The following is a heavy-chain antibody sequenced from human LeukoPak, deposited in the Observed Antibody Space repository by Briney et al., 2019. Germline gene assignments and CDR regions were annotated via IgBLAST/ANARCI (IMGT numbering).Heavy chain of an antibody. D-gene: IGHD4/OR15-4a*01. CDR2: MSYDGSNK. V-gene: IGHV3-30-3*01. CDR1: GFTFSSYT. J-gene: IGHJ4*02. CDR3: AREDYGGVYFDY. Sequence: GRSLRLSCAASGFTFSSYTMHWVRQAPGKGLEWVAVMSYDGSNKYYADSVKGRFTISRDNSKDTLDLQMNSLRTEDTAVYYCAREDYGGVYFDYWGQGTLVTVSS.